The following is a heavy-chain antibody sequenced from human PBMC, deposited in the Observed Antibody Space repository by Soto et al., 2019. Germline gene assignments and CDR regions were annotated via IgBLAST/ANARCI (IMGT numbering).Heavy chain of an antibody. CDR2: INSGGRT. V-gene: IGHV3-23*01. CDR3: AKDLRPDGVWDFDY. D-gene: IGHD4-17*01. Sequence: EVQLLESGGDLVQPGGSLRLSCAASGFTFSSYTMTWVRQAPGKGLEWVSGINSGGRTYYADSVKCRFTISRDDSKNTLYLQIISLRAEDTAVYYCAKDLRPDGVWDFDYWGQGTLVTVSS. CDR1: GFTFSSYT. J-gene: IGHJ4*02.